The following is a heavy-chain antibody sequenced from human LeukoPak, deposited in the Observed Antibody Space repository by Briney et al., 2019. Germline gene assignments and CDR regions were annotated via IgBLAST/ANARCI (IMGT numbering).Heavy chain of an antibody. CDR3: AKLGDSSGYYSVGGY. V-gene: IGHV3-48*01. J-gene: IGHJ4*02. Sequence: PGGSLRLSCAASGFTFSSYGMTWVRQAPGKGLEWVSYISSSSSTIYYADSVKGRFTISRDNSKNTLYLQMNSLRAEDTAVYYCAKLGDSSGYYSVGGYWGQGTLVTVSS. D-gene: IGHD3-22*01. CDR1: GFTFSSYG. CDR2: ISSSSSTI.